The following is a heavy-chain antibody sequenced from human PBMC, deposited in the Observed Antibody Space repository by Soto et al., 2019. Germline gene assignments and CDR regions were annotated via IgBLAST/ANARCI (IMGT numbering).Heavy chain of an antibody. CDR3: ARAFDDSSGYYGGLGY. V-gene: IGHV4-59*08. J-gene: IGHJ4*02. Sequence: SETLSLTCIVSGGSITSYHWSWIRQFPGKGLEWIAYTSYTGSTYYNPSLKSRLTISVDPSKNQLSLRLSSVTAADTAVYYCARAFDDSSGYYGGLGYWGPGTLVTVSS. D-gene: IGHD3-22*01. CDR2: TSYTGST. CDR1: GGSITSYH.